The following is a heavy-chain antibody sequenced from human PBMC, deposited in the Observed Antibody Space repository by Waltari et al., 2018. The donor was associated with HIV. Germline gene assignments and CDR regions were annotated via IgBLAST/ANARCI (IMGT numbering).Heavy chain of an antibody. V-gene: IGHV4-61*02. J-gene: IGHJ4*01. D-gene: IGHD3-3*02. Sequence: QVQLQESGPGLLKPSQTLSLTCTVSGGPINRGSFSWSWIRQSAGKTLEWIGRIYISGSVNYNSSVESRVTISRDTSKNQFSLLLTSVTAADSAIYYCARLSGSKGFDYWGQGTLVTVSS. CDR1: GGPINRGSFS. CDR3: ARLSGSKGFDY. CDR2: IYISGSV.